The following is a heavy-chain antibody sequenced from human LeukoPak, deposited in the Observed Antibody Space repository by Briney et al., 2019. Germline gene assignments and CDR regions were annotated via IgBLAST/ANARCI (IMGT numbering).Heavy chain of an antibody. V-gene: IGHV1-18*01. CDR1: GYTFSIHG. D-gene: IGHD4-17*01. Sequence: GASVEVSCKASGYTFSIHGITWVRQAPGQGLEWVAWINGDSGNRNHAQKLQGRVTVTTDTSTSTAYMELTSLTSDDTAVYYCARGSYGEVTFDYWGQGTLVTVSS. CDR2: INGDSGNR. CDR3: ARGSYGEVTFDY. J-gene: IGHJ4*02.